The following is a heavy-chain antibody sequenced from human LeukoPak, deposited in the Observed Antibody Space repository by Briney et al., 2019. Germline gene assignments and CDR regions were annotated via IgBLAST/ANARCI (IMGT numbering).Heavy chain of an antibody. CDR2: ISWNSGHI. V-gene: IGHV3-9*01. D-gene: IGHD3-10*01. J-gene: IGHJ3*02. Sequence: GGSLRLSCAASGFTFSSYAMSWVRRAPGKGLEWVSGISWNSGHIGYADSVKGRFTISRDNAKSSLYLQMSSLRAEDTASYYCAKDSYAGSGSYYLYAFDMWGQGTMVTVSS. CDR3: AKDSYAGSGSYYLYAFDM. CDR1: GFTFSSYA.